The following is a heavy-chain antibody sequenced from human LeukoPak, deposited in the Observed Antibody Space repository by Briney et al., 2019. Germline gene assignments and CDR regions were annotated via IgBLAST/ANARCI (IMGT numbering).Heavy chain of an antibody. CDR3: ARDRSKVTAYDDALDF. Sequence: GGSLRLSCAASGFTFGSYEFNWVRQAPGKGLEWVPYISDIGTTQHYADSVKGRFIISRDNAKNSLYLQMNSLTAEDTAVYYCARDRSKVTAYDDALDFWGQGTMVIVSS. D-gene: IGHD2-21*02. CDR2: ISDIGTTQ. J-gene: IGHJ3*01. CDR1: GFTFGSYE. V-gene: IGHV3-48*03.